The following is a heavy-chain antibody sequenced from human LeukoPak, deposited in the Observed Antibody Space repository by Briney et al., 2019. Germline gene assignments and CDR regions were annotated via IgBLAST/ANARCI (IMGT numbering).Heavy chain of an antibody. CDR1: RFTFSNYV. V-gene: IGHV3-23*01. CDR2: TSGSGRST. CDR3: AKVYCDILTGYRVDGMDV. J-gene: IGHJ6*02. D-gene: IGHD3-9*01. Sequence: PGGSLRLSCAASRFTFSNYVMSWVRQAPGGGLECVSATSGSGRSTYYADSVKGRFTISRDNSKNTLYLQMNSLRAEDTAVYYCAKVYCDILTGYRVDGMDVWGQGTTVTVSS.